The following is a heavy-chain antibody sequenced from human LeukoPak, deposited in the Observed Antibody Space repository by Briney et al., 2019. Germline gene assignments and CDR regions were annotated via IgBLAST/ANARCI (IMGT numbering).Heavy chain of an antibody. CDR2: ISPNGVIT. V-gene: IGHV3-23*01. D-gene: IGHD5-24*01. CDR3: AKDDAWLQYGN. Sequence: GGSLRLSCVASGFTFRSHGMNWVRQAPGKGLEWVSGISPNGVITYYADSVKGRFTISRDNSKGTVYLQMNSLRPEDKAVYYCAKDDAWLQYGNWGRGTLVTVSS. J-gene: IGHJ4*02. CDR1: GFTFRSHG.